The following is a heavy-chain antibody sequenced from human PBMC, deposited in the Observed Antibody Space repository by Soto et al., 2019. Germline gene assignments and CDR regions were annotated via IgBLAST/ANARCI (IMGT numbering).Heavy chain of an antibody. CDR1: GFTFNDYW. CDR3: ARLSVSGSQTFDY. J-gene: IGHJ4*02. V-gene: IGHV3-74*01. Sequence: EVQLVESGGGLVQSGGSLRLSCAASGFTFNDYWMHWVRQAPGKGLVWVSRINIDGSNITYADSVKGRFTISRDKAKSTLYLQMNSLRVEDTAVYFCARLSVSGSQTFDYWGQGALVTVSS. D-gene: IGHD6-19*01. CDR2: INIDGSNI.